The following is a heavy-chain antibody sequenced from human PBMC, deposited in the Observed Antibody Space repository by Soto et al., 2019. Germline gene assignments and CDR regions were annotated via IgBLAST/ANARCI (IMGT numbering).Heavy chain of an antibody. J-gene: IGHJ3*02. CDR1: GFTFSSYA. CDR2: ISGSGGST. Sequence: GGSLRLSCAASGFTFSSYAMSWVRQAPGKGLEWVSAISGSGGSTYYADSVEGRFTISKDNSKNTLYLQTNSLRAEDTAVYYCAKSRQLLFVELIDGFDIWGQGTMVTVSS. D-gene: IGHD3-10*01. CDR3: AKSRQLLFVELIDGFDI. V-gene: IGHV3-23*01.